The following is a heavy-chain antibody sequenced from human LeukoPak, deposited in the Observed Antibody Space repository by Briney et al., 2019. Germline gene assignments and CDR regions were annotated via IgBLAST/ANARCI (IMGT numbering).Heavy chain of an antibody. CDR2: IKTKTDGGTT. CDR3: TASYDFPGY. CDR1: GFTFSKAW. V-gene: IGHV3-15*01. D-gene: IGHD3-3*01. J-gene: IGHJ4*02. Sequence: GGSLRLSCAASGFTFSKAWMTWVRQAPGKGLVWVGRIKTKTDGGTTDYAAPVKGRFTISRDDSKNRLFLQMNSLKTEDTAVYYCTASYDFPGYWGQGTLVTVSS.